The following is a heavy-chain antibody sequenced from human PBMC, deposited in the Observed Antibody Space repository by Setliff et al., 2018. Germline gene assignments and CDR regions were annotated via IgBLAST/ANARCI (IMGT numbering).Heavy chain of an antibody. D-gene: IGHD5-18*01. CDR2: IINSGST. Sequence: SETLSLTCTVSGGSFTGTTYYWGWIRQSPGKGLEWIGTIINSGSTYYNPSLKGRFTISRDNAKNSLYLQMNSLRAEDTAVYYCARNTDLRNGFDYWGQGTLVTVSS. J-gene: IGHJ4*02. CDR1: GGSFTGTTYY. CDR3: ARNTDLRNGFDY. V-gene: IGHV4-39*01.